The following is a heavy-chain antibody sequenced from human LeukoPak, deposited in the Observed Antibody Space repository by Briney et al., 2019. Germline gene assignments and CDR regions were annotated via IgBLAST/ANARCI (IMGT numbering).Heavy chain of an antibody. CDR2: IIPILGIA. CDR3: ASLKSYSSSWQTDAFDI. Sequence: SVTVSCKASGGTFSSYAISWVRQAPGQGLEWMGRIIPILGIANYAQKFQGRVTITADKSTSTAYMELSSLRSEDTAVYYCASLKSYSSSWQTDAFDIWGQGTMVTVSS. J-gene: IGHJ3*02. D-gene: IGHD6-13*01. V-gene: IGHV1-69*04. CDR1: GGTFSSYA.